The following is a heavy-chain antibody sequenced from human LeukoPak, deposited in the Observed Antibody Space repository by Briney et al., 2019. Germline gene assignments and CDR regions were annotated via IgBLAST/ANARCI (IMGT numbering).Heavy chain of an antibody. V-gene: IGHV3-48*01. Sequence: PGGSLRLSCAVSGFTFSSYSMNWVRQAPGKGLEWLSYISSSSSTIDYADSVKGRFTVSRDSAKNSLFLQMNSLRAEDTAVYFCVRDDQWAFDIRGQGTVVTVSS. CDR2: ISSSSSTI. D-gene: IGHD2-8*01. CDR3: VRDDQWAFDI. J-gene: IGHJ3*02. CDR1: GFTFSSYS.